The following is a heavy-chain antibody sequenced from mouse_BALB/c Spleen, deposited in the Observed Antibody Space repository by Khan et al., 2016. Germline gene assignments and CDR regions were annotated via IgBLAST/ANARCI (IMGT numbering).Heavy chain of an antibody. CDR3: ARGRPGYFDY. CDR2: INPSTGYT. V-gene: IGHV1-7*01. J-gene: IGHJ2*01. Sequence: QVQLQQSGAELAKPGASVKMSCKASGYTFTSYWMHWVKQRPGQGLEWIGYINPSTGYTEYNQKFKDKATLTADKSSSTAYMQLSSLTSEDSAIYYCARGRPGYFDYWGQGTTLTVSS. CDR1: GYTFTSYW.